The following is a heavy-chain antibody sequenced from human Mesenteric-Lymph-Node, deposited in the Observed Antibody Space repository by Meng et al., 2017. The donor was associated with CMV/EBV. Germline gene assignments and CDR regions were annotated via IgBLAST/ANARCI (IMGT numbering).Heavy chain of an antibody. CDR3: ARVADSEMATHFDY. J-gene: IGHJ4*02. V-gene: IGHV1-2*02. CDR1: GYSFSGYY. Sequence: ASVKVSCKASGYSFSGYYINWVRQAPGQGLEWMGWVNPNSGTTGYAEKFQGRVTMTRDTSIGTANMELSRLRSDDTAVYYCARVADSEMATHFDYWGQGTLVTVSS. D-gene: IGHD5-24*01. CDR2: VNPNSGTT.